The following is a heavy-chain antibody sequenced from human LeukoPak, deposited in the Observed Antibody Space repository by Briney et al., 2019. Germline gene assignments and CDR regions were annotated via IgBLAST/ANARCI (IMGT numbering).Heavy chain of an antibody. CDR2: ISAYNGNT. Sequence: ASVKVSCKASGYTFTSYYMHWVRQAPGQGLEWMGWISAYNGNTNYAQKLQGRVTMTTDTSTSTAYMELRSLRSDDTAVYYCARVLRRRGNWFDPWGQGTLVTVSS. CDR1: GYTFTSYY. D-gene: IGHD2/OR15-2a*01. J-gene: IGHJ5*02. V-gene: IGHV1-18*04. CDR3: ARVLRRRGNWFDP.